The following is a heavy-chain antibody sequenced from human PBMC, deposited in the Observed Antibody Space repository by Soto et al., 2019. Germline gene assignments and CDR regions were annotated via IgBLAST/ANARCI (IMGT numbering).Heavy chain of an antibody. J-gene: IGHJ5*02. CDR3: ARGLAPNWFDP. Sequence: GGSLILSCAASGFTVSSNYMNWVRQAPGKGLEWVSATYSGGYTYYADSVKGRFTISRDNSKNTLYLQMNSLRAEDTAVYYCARGLAPNWFDPWGQGTLVTVSS. V-gene: IGHV3-53*01. CDR1: GFTVSSNY. CDR2: TYSGGYT.